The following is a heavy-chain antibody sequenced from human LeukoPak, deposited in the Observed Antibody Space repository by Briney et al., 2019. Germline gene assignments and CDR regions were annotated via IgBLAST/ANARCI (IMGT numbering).Heavy chain of an antibody. J-gene: IGHJ4*02. CDR2: IKQDGSEK. CDR1: GFTFSSYW. Sequence: GGSLRLSCAASGFTFSSYWMSWVRQAPGKGLEWVANIKQDGSEKYYVDSVKGRFTISRDNAKNSLYLQMNSLRAEDTAVCYCARDHRNWNLDRFDYWGQGTLVTVSS. D-gene: IGHD1-7*01. V-gene: IGHV3-7*01. CDR3: ARDHRNWNLDRFDY.